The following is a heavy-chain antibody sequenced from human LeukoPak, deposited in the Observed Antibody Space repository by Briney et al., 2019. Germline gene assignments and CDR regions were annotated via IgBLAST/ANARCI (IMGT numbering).Heavy chain of an antibody. CDR2: IWYDGSNK. J-gene: IGHJ1*01. D-gene: IGHD2-15*01. V-gene: IGHV3-33*08. CDR1: GFTFSSYG. Sequence: GGSLRLSCAASGFTFSSYGMPWVRQAPGKGLEWVAVIWYDGSNKYYADSVKGRFTISRDNSKNTLYLQMNSLRAEDTAVYYCAKYCSGGSCYFGLSFQHWGQGTLVTVSS. CDR3: AKYCSGGSCYFGLSFQH.